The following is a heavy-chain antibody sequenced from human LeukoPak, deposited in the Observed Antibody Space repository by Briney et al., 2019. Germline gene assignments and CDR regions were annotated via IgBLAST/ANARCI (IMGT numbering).Heavy chain of an antibody. V-gene: IGHV3-23*01. CDR1: GFTFSSYA. CDR3: AKDQDIVVVVEYYFDY. Sequence: GGSLRLSYAASGFTFSSYAMSWVRQAPGKGLEWVSAISGSGGSTYYADSVKGRFTISRDNSKNTLYLQMNSLRAEDTAVYYCAKDQDIVVVVEYYFDYWGQGTLATVSS. J-gene: IGHJ4*02. D-gene: IGHD2-15*01. CDR2: ISGSGGST.